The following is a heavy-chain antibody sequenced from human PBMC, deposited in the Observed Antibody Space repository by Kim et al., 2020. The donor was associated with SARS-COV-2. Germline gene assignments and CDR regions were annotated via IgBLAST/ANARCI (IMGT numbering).Heavy chain of an antibody. Sequence: GGSLRLSCAASGFTFSSYGMHWVRQAPGKGLEWVAVIWYDGSNKYYADSVKGRFTISRDNSKNTLYLQMNSLRAEDTAVYYCAKGTGTTDPWGQGTLVTVSS. CDR3: AKGTGTTDP. CDR1: GFTFSSYG. D-gene: IGHD1-1*01. V-gene: IGHV3-33*06. J-gene: IGHJ5*02. CDR2: IWYDGSNK.